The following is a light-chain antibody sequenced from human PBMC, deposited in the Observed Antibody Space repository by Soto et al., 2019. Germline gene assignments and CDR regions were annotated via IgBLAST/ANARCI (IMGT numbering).Light chain of an antibody. CDR1: QSISSY. J-gene: IGKJ3*01. CDR2: AAS. CDR3: QQSYSTLLT. V-gene: IGKV1-39*01. Sequence: DIPMTQSPSSLSASVGDRVTITCRASQSISSYLNWYQQKPGKAPKLLIYAASSLQSGVPSRFSGSGSGTEFTLTISSLQPEDFATYYCQQSYSTLLTFGPGTKVDIK.